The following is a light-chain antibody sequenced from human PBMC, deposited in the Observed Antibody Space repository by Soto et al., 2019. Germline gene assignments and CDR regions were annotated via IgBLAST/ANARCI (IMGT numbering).Light chain of an antibody. CDR1: QSMNDW. Sequence: DIQMTHSPSTLSASIGDRVTITCRASQSMNDWLAWYQQKPGKAPKVLIYDASSSQSGVPSRFSGSGSGTEFTLTIDSLQPDDVATYYCLRYNAFSQTFGQGTKV. CDR2: DAS. CDR3: LRYNAFSQT. V-gene: IGKV1-5*01. J-gene: IGKJ1*01.